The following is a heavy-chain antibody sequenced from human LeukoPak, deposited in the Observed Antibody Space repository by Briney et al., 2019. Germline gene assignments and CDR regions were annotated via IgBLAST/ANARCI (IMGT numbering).Heavy chain of an antibody. CDR3: ARESGYSSSWYTSTYYYYYGMDV. J-gene: IGHJ6*02. D-gene: IGHD6-13*01. Sequence: GGSLRLSCAASGFTFSSYWKSWVRQAPGKGLEWVANIKQDGSEKYYVDSVKGRFPISRDNAKNSLYLQMNSLRAEDTAVYYCARESGYSSSWYTSTYYYYYGMDVWGQGTTVTVSS. CDR2: IKQDGSEK. CDR1: GFTFSSYW. V-gene: IGHV3-7*01.